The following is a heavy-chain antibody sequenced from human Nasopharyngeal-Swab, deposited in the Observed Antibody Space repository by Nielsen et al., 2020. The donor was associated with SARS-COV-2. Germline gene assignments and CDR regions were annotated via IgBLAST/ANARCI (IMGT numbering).Heavy chain of an antibody. CDR3: SRDASGIYYFDH. Sequence: ASVKVTCKASAYTISRYGISWVRQAPAQGLEWLGWISVFTGNRNYAQNLQGRLSMTTDTTTNTAYMELMGLTSDDTAVYYCSRDASGIYYFDHWGQGTLVTVSS. CDR2: ISVFTGNR. J-gene: IGHJ4*02. CDR1: AYTISRYG. D-gene: IGHD1-26*01. V-gene: IGHV1-18*01.